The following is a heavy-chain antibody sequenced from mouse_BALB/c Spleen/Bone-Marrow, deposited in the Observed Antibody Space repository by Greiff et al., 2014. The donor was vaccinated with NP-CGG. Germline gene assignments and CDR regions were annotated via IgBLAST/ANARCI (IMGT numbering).Heavy chain of an antibody. Sequence: VQLKESGAELVKPGASVKLSCSASGFNIKDTYMHWVKQRPEQGLEWIGRIDPANGNTKYDPKFQGKATITADTSSNTAYLQLSSPTSEDIAVYYCARWEYYAMDYWGQGTSVTVSS. CDR2: IDPANGNT. CDR1: GFNIKDTY. V-gene: IGHV14-3*02. D-gene: IGHD4-1*01. CDR3: ARWEYYAMDY. J-gene: IGHJ4*01.